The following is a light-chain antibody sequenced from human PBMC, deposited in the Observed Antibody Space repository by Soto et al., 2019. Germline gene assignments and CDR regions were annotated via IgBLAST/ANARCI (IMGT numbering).Light chain of an antibody. Sequence: EILLTQSPDTLSLSPGEGATLSCRAAQSVGTRLAWYQHKPGQAPRLLIYGASSRATGIPDRFCGSGSGTEFTLTISSLQSEDFAVYYCQQYNNWPLTFGGGTKVDI. CDR3: QQYNNWPLT. CDR1: QSVGTR. J-gene: IGKJ4*01. CDR2: GAS. V-gene: IGKV3D-15*01.